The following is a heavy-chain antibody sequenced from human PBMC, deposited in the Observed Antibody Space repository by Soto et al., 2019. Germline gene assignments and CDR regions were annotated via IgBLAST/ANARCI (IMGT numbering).Heavy chain of an antibody. CDR1: GFTFSSYS. CDR2: ISSSSSYI. D-gene: IGHD3-3*02. CDR3: AREIAFEGYYYGMDV. V-gene: IGHV3-21*01. Sequence: GGSLRLSCAASGFTFSSYSMNWVRQAPGKGLEWVSSISSSSSYIYYADSVKGRFTISRDNAKNSLYLQMNSLRAEDTAVYYCAREIAFEGYYYGMDVWGQGTTVTVSS. J-gene: IGHJ6*02.